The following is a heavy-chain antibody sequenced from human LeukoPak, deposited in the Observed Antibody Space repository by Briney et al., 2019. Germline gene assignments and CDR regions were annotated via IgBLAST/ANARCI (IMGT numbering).Heavy chain of an antibody. V-gene: IGHV4-4*07. Sequence: PAETLSLTCTVSVGPIRSYHWSWFRQPAAKGLAFIGRMLPSGTINYNPSLKRRLTMSVYTSKNQFSLYLRSVTAADTAVYFCATNIEVSYYNYAIDVWGQGTTVTVSS. J-gene: IGHJ6*02. CDR2: MLPSGTI. CDR3: ATNIEVSYYNYAIDV. CDR1: VGPIRSYH. D-gene: IGHD5/OR15-5a*01.